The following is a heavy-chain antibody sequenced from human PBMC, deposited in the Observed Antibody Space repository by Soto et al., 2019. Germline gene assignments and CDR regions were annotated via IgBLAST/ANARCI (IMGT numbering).Heavy chain of an antibody. CDR3: AKSWSGYSALYYYGMDV. D-gene: IGHD3-3*01. CDR1: GFTFSSYG. Sequence: PGGSLRLSCAASGFTFSSYGMHWVRQAPGKGLEWVAVISYDGSNKYYADSVKGRFTISRDNSKNTLYLQMNSLRAEDTAVYYCAKSWSGYSALYYYGMDVWGQGTTVTVSS. CDR2: ISYDGSNK. V-gene: IGHV3-30*18. J-gene: IGHJ6*02.